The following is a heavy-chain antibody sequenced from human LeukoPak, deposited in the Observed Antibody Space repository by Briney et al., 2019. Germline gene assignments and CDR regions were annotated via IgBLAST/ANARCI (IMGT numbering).Heavy chain of an antibody. CDR1: GGSISSFS. J-gene: IGHJ5*02. CDR2: MYTSGST. D-gene: IGHD6-6*01. V-gene: IGHV4-4*07. CDR3: AREVSLISSIGDWFDP. Sequence: SETLSLTCTVSGGSISSFSWNWIRQPAEKGLEWIGRMYTSGSTNCNPSLKSRVTMSVDTSKNQFSLKVNSVTAADTAVYYCAREVSLISSIGDWFDPWGQGILVTVSS.